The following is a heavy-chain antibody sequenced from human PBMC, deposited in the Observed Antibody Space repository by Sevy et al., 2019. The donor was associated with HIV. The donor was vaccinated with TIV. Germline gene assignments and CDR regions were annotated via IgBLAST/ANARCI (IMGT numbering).Heavy chain of an antibody. CDR1: GCSITSRY. V-gene: IGHV4-59*08. CDR2: IYYNGHI. J-gene: IGHJ5*02. Sequence: SETLYLTCTVSGCSITSRYWNWIRHPPGKGLEWMPNIYYNGHINYNPSLKSRVTLSLDTSKNQHSLRQSSVNAADKVMSDCAGENARGRGSSWGQGTLVTVSS. D-gene: IGHD3-10*01. CDR3: AGENARGRGSS.